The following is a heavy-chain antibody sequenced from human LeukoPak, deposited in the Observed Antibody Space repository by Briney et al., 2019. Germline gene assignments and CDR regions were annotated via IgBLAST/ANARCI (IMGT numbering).Heavy chain of an antibody. J-gene: IGHJ3*02. Sequence: ASVKVSRKVSGYTLTELSMHWVRQAPGKGLEWMGGFDPEDGETIYAQKFQGRVTMTEDTSTDTAYMELSSLRSEDTAVYYCATDHTVSFGRANAFDIWGQGTMATVSS. D-gene: IGHD4-17*01. CDR2: FDPEDGET. V-gene: IGHV1-24*01. CDR3: ATDHTVSFGRANAFDI. CDR1: GYTLTELS.